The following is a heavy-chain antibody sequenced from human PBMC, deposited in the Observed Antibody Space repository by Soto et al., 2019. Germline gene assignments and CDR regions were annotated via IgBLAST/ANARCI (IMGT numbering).Heavy chain of an antibody. CDR2: IYYTGTT. Sequence: SETLSLTCTVSGGSVNIKNFFWGWVRQSPGKELEWIGSIYYTGTTYYNQSLKTRVTMFIDTSKNHFSLNLTSAAAADTAVYYCARQATGYYYGWFDPWGQGT. D-gene: IGHD3-22*01. CDR1: GGSVNIKNFF. V-gene: IGHV4-39*01. J-gene: IGHJ5*02. CDR3: ARQATGYYYGWFDP.